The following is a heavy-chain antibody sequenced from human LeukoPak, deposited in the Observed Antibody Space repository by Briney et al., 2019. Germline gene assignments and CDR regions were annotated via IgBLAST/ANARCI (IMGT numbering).Heavy chain of an antibody. CDR3: ARDLNWETY. J-gene: IGHJ4*02. V-gene: IGHV3-7*01. CDR1: GFTLSSSE. D-gene: IGHD7-27*01. Sequence: GGSLRLSCATSGFTLSSSEMDWVRQAPGKGLEWVANIKTDGSQMYYVDSVKGRFTISRDNAKNSLYLQMNSLRAEDTAVYYCARDLNWETYWGQGTLVSVSS. CDR2: IKTDGSQM.